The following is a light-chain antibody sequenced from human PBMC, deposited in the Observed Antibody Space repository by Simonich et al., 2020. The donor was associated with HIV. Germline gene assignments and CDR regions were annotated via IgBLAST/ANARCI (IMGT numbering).Light chain of an antibody. CDR2: GAS. Sequence: ETVLTQSPATLSLSPGERATLSCRASQSVSSYLAWYQQKPGQAPRLLIYGASTRATGVPARFSGSGSGTDFTLTISRLEPEDFAVYYCQQYGSSPFTFGPGTKVDIK. CDR1: QSVSSY. J-gene: IGKJ3*01. V-gene: IGKV3-20*01. CDR3: QQYGSSPFT.